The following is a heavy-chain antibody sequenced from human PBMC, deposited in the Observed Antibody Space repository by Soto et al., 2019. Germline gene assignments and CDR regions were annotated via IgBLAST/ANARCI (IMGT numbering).Heavy chain of an antibody. D-gene: IGHD3-3*01. J-gene: IGHJ5*02. CDR3: AKGAFWSGFNRGDWFDP. V-gene: IGHV3-9*01. CDR2: LSWNSGYI. Sequence: SLRLSCAASGFTFDDYAMHWVRQAPGKGLEWVSGLSWNSGYIAYADSVKGRFTISRDNAKNSLYLQMNRLRAEDTALHYCAKGAFWSGFNRGDWFDPWGQGTLVTVSS. CDR1: GFTFDDYA.